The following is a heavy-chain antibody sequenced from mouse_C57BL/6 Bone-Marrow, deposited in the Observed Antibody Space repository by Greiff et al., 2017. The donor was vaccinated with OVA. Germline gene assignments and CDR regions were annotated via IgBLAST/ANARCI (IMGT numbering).Heavy chain of an antibody. CDR3: TSLDSPFAY. J-gene: IGHJ2*01. Sequence: VHVKQSGAELVRPGASVKLSCTASGFNIKDYYMHWVKQRPEQGLEWIGRIDPEDGDSEYAPKFQGKATMTADTSSNTAYLQLSSLTSEDTAVYYCTSLDSPFAYWGQGTTLTVSS. D-gene: IGHD3-2*01. CDR1: GFNIKDYY. CDR2: IDPEDGDS. V-gene: IGHV14-1*01.